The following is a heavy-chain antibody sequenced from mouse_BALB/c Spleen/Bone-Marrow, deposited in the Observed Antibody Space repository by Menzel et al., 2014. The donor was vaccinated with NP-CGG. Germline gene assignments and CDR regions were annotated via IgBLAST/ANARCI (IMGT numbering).Heavy chain of an antibody. CDR3: ARYGYFYAMDY. CDR1: GFSLTSYG. J-gene: IGHJ4*01. CDR2: IWAGGST. D-gene: IGHD2-2*01. V-gene: IGHV2-9*02. Sequence: QVQLKQSGPGLVAPSQSLSIPCTVSGFSLTSYGVHWVRQPPGKGLEWLGVIWAGGSTNYNSAVMTRLSISKDNSKSQVFLKMNSLQTDDTAMYYCARYGYFYAMDYWGQGTSVTVSS.